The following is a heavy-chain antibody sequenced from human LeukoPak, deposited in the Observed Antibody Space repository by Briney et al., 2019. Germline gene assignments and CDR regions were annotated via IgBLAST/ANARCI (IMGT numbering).Heavy chain of an antibody. V-gene: IGHV3-74*01. J-gene: IGHJ4*02. CDR2: ISSDGTST. D-gene: IGHD4-17*01. CDR1: GFTFSSYW. CDR3: ARVHYGDYGDY. Sequence: GGSLRLSCAPSGFTFSSYWMHWVRQAPGKGLVWVSRISSDGTSTSYADSVKGRFTISRDNAKNTLYLQMNSLRAEDTAVYYCARVHYGDYGDYWGQGTLVTVSS.